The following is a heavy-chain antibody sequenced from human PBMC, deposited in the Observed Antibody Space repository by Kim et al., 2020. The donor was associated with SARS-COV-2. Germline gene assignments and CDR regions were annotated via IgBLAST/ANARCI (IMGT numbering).Heavy chain of an antibody. CDR2: ISSSSSYI. CDR3: ARQPVNIAAAAKLDFDY. V-gene: IGHV3-21*01. J-gene: IGHJ4*02. D-gene: IGHD6-13*01. CDR1: GFTFSSYS. Sequence: GGSLRLSCAASGFTFSSYSMNWVRQAPGKGLEWVSSISSSSSYIYYADSVKGRFTISRDNAKNSLYLQMNSLRAEDTAVYYCARQPVNIAAAAKLDFDYWGQGTLVTVSS.